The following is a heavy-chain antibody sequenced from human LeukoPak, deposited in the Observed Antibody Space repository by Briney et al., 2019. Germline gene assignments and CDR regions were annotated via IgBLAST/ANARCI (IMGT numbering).Heavy chain of an antibody. V-gene: IGHV4-38-2*01. CDR2: IYHSGST. CDR1: GYSISSGYY. D-gene: IGHD1-7*01. J-gene: IGHJ2*01. Sequence: PSETLSLTCAVSGYSISSGYYWGWIRQPPGEGLEWIGSIYHSGSTYYNPSLKSRVTISVDTSKNQFSLKLSSVTAADTAVYYCARRITGTTTWYFDLWGRGTLVTVSS. CDR3: ARRITGTTTWYFDL.